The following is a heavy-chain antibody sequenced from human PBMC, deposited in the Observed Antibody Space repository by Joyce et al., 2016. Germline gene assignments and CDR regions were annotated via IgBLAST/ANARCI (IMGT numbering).Heavy chain of an antibody. CDR1: GYIFTTYG. J-gene: IGHJ3*02. V-gene: IGHV1-18*01. D-gene: IGHD3-22*01. Sequence: QVQLVQSGSEVKKPGASVEVSCKASGYIFTTYGISWVRQGPGQGFEWMGWISAHHGNTKYAQKFQGRVTMTIDTSTSTAYMELESLRYDDTAVYYCARDIHYYNSSGYYWGAFDIWGQGTMVSVSS. CDR3: ARDIHYYNSSGYYWGAFDI. CDR2: ISAHHGNT.